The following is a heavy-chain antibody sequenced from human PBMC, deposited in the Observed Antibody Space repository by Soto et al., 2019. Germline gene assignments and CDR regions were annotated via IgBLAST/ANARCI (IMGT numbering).Heavy chain of an antibody. J-gene: IGHJ5*02. CDR2: NNPNSGGT. D-gene: IGHD4-4*01. CDR1: GYTFTGYY. CDR3: ARVGDYSTWFDP. Sequence: GASVKVSCKASGYTFTGYYMHWVRQAPGQGLEWMGWNNPNSGGTNYAQKFQGRVTMTRDTSISTAYMELSRLRSEDTAVYYCARVGDYSTWFDPWGQGTLVTVSS. V-gene: IGHV1-2*02.